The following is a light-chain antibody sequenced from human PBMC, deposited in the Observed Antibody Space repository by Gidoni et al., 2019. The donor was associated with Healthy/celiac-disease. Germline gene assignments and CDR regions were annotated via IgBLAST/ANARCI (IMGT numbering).Light chain of an antibody. CDR1: QSVSSN. CDR2: GAS. V-gene: IGKV3-15*01. J-gene: IGKJ2*01. CDR3: QQYNNWPYT. Sequence: EIVMTQSPATLSVSPGERATLSCRASQSVSSNLAWYQQKPGQAPRLLIYGASTRATGIPARFSSSGSGTEFTLTISSLQSEDFAVYYCQQYNNWPYTFGQGTKLEIK.